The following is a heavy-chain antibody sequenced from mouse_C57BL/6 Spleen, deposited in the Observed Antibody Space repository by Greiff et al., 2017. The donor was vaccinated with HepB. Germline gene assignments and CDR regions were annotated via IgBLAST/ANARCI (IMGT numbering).Heavy chain of an antibody. J-gene: IGHJ2*01. Sequence: VQLQQSGAELVRPGASVTLSCKASGYTFTDYEMHWVKQTPVHGLEWIGAIDPETGGTAYNQKFKGKAILTADKSSGTAYMELRSLTSEDSAVYYCTRDSSGYVYWGQGTTLTVSS. CDR3: TRDSSGYVY. D-gene: IGHD3-2*02. CDR2: IDPETGGT. V-gene: IGHV1-15*01. CDR1: GYTFTDYE.